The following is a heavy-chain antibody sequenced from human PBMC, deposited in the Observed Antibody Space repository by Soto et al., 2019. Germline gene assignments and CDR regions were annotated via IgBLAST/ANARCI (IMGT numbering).Heavy chain of an antibody. V-gene: IGHV4-39*01. CDR3: ARGGYYYYGMDV. D-gene: IGHD3-16*01. Sequence: SETLSLTCTVSGGSISSSSYYWGWIRQPPGKGLEWIGSIYYSGSTYYNPSLKSRVTTSVDTSKNQFSLKLSSVTAADTAVYYCARGGYYYYGMDVWGQGTTVTVSS. CDR2: IYYSGST. CDR1: GGSISSSSYY. J-gene: IGHJ6*02.